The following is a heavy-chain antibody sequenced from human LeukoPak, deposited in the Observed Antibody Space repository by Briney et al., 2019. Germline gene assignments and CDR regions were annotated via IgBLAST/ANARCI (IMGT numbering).Heavy chain of an antibody. J-gene: IGHJ4*02. CDR3: AREAYSSSWYGGDYFDN. V-gene: IGHV3-30-3*01. D-gene: IGHD6-13*01. CDR2: ISYDGSSK. CDR1: GFTFSSYA. Sequence: PGRSLRLSCAASGFTFSSYAMHWVRQAPGKGLEWAAFISYDGSSKFYADSVKGRFSISRDNSKNTVFLQMTSLRTEDTAIYYCAREAYSSSWYGGDYFDNWGQGTLVTVSS.